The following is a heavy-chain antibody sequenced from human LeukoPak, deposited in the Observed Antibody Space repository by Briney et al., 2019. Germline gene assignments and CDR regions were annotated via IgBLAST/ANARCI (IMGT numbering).Heavy chain of an antibody. J-gene: IGHJ4*02. D-gene: IGHD3-3*01. CDR2: IYYSGST. Sequence: PSETLSLTCIVSGGSISSSSYYWGWIRQPPGKGLEWIGNIYYSGSTSYNPSLKSRVTISVDTSKNQFSLKLSSVTAADTAVYYCARGIVTIFGVAAYYFDYWGQGTLVTVSS. CDR3: ARGIVTIFGVAAYYFDY. CDR1: GGSISSSSYY. V-gene: IGHV4-39*07.